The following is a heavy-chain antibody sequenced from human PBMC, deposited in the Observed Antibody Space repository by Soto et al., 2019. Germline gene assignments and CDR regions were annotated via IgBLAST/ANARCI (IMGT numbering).Heavy chain of an antibody. V-gene: IGHV3-23*01. J-gene: IGHJ2*01. Sequence: EVQLLESGGGLVQPGGSLRLSCAASGFTFSSYAMSWVRQAPGKGLEWVSAISGSGGSTYYADSVKGRFTISRDNSKNTLYLQMNSLRAEDTAVYYCAKDRIMITFGGVIGSYPLFGYFDLWGRGTLVTVSS. CDR3: AKDRIMITFGGVIGSYPLFGYFDL. CDR2: ISGSGGST. CDR1: GFTFSSYA. D-gene: IGHD3-16*02.